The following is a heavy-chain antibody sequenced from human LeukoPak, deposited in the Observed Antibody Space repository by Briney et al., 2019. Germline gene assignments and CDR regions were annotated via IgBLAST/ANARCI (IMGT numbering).Heavy chain of an antibody. CDR2: IWYDGSSK. D-gene: IGHD2-15*01. CDR3: AKDRLTYCSGGSCYGFDY. Sequence: PGGSLRLSCTASGFSFSDYAMHWVRQAPGKGLEWVAVIWYDGSSKYLIDSVRGRFTISRDNSKNTLYLQMNSLRAEDTAVYYCAKDRLTYCSGGSCYGFDYWGQGTLVTVSS. V-gene: IGHV3-33*06. CDR1: GFSFSDYA. J-gene: IGHJ4*02.